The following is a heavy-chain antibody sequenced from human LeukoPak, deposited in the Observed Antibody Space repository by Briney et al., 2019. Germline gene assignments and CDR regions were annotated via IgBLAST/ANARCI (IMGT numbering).Heavy chain of an antibody. D-gene: IGHD2-21*01. CDR3: ARVMLYYFDY. J-gene: IGHJ4*02. CDR1: GGSISSSSYY. CDR2: IYYSGST. Sequence: SETLSLTCTVSGGSISSSSYYWGWIRQPPGKGLEWIGSIYYSGSTYYNPSLKSRVTISVDTSKYQFSLKLSSVTAADTAVYYCARVMLYYFDYWGQGTLVTVSS. V-gene: IGHV4-39*01.